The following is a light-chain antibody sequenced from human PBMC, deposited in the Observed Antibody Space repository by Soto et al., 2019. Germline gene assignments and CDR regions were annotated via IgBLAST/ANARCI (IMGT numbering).Light chain of an antibody. CDR3: QSYDDRLSGSV. V-gene: IGLV1-40*01. J-gene: IGLJ3*02. CDR1: SSNIGAGYD. Sequence: QSVLTQPHSVSGAPGQRVTISCTGSSSNIGAGYDVHWYQQLPGTAPKLLIFDNNNRPSGVPDRFSASRSGTSASLAITGLQAEDEAAYFCQSYDDRLSGSVFGGGTKLTVL. CDR2: DNN.